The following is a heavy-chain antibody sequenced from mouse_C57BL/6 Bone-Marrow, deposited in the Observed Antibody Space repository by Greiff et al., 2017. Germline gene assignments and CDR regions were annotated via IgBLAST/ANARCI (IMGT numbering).Heavy chain of an antibody. CDR2: ISSGSSTI. Sequence: EVKLVESGGGLVKPGGSLKLSFAASGFIFSDYGMHWVRQAPEKGLEWVAYISSGSSTIYYADTVKGRFTISRDNAKNTLFLQMTSLRSEDTAMYYCARRAYWGQGTLVTVSA. J-gene: IGHJ3*01. CDR3: ARRAY. V-gene: IGHV5-17*01. CDR1: GFIFSDYG.